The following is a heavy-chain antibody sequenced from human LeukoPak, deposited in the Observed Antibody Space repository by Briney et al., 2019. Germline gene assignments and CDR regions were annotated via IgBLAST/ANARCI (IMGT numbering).Heavy chain of an antibody. Sequence: SETLSLTCGVSGGSITSTNWWSWVRQPPGQGLEWIGEVSLSGLTNYNPSLSSRVIMALDTSKNHLSLHLTSVTAADTAVYYCASPIYCSSTSCPWFLWGQGTLVTVSS. J-gene: IGHJ4*02. D-gene: IGHD2-2*01. CDR3: ASPIYCSSTSCPWFL. CDR1: GGSITSTNW. V-gene: IGHV4-4*02. CDR2: VSLSGLT.